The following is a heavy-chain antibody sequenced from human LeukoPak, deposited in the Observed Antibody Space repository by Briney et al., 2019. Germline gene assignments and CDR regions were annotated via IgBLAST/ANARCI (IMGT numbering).Heavy chain of an antibody. CDR3: AKEGSGSLCYFDY. CDR1: GFTFSSYG. Sequence: GGSLRLSCAASGFTFSSYGMSWVRQAPGKGLEWVSAISGSGGSTYYADSVKGRFAISRDNSKNTLYMQMNSLRAEDTAVYYCAKEGSGSLCYFDYWGQGTLVTVPS. D-gene: IGHD3-10*01. J-gene: IGHJ4*02. CDR2: ISGSGGST. V-gene: IGHV3-23*01.